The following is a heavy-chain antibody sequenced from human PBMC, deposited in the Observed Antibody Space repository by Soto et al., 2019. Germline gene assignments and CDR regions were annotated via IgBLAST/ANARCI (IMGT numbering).Heavy chain of an antibody. CDR1: GYTFTGYY. CDR3: ARDTLIAVAGPLYNFDY. J-gene: IGHJ4*02. D-gene: IGHD6-19*01. Sequence: ASVKVSCKASGYTFTGYYMHWVRQAPGQGLEWMGWINPNSGGTNYAQKFQGWVTMTRDTSISTAYMELSRLRSDDTAVYYCARDTLIAVAGPLYNFDYWGQGTLVTVPQ. V-gene: IGHV1-2*04. CDR2: INPNSGGT.